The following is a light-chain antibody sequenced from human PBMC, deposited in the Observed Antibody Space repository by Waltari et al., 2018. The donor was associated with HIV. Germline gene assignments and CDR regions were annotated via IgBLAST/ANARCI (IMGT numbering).Light chain of an antibody. Sequence: ELVMTQSPATLSVSPGESAILSCRASPSVTTNLAWYQQKPGQAPRLLIYGASTRATGIPARFSGSGSGTGFTLTISSLQSEDFAIYYCQQYNNWPPEDTFGQGTKLEIK. CDR2: GAS. CDR1: PSVTTN. J-gene: IGKJ2*01. CDR3: QQYNNWPPEDT. V-gene: IGKV3-15*01.